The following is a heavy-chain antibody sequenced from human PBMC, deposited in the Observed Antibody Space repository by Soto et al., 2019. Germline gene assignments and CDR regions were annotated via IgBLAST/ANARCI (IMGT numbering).Heavy chain of an antibody. V-gene: IGHV4-39*01. CDR2: IYYSGST. CDR3: AKVDILTPTWVMAV. Sequence: EFLSITCRVSGGSISSSSYDWGRIRKHPGKGLEWIGSIYYSGSTYYNPSLKSRVTISVDTSKNQFSLKLSSVTAADTAVYYCAKVDILTPTWVMAVWGKGTTVTVSP. CDR1: GGSISSSSYD. J-gene: IGHJ6*04. D-gene: IGHD3-9*01.